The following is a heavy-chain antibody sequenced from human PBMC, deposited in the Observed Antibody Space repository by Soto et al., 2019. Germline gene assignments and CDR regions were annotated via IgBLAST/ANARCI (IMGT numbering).Heavy chain of an antibody. Sequence: ASVKVSCKASGGTFSSYAISWVRQAPGQGLEWMGGIIPIFGTANYAQKFQGRVTITADESTSTAYMELSSLRPEDTAVYYCAGRIAAAGPYYYYYYGMDVWGQGTTVTVSS. CDR1: GGTFSSYA. V-gene: IGHV1-69*13. CDR3: AGRIAAAGPYYYYYYGMDV. D-gene: IGHD6-13*01. CDR2: IIPIFGTA. J-gene: IGHJ6*02.